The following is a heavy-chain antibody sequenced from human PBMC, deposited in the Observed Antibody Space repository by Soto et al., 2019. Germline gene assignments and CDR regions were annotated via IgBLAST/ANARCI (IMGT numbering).Heavy chain of an antibody. CDR2: IIPIFGTA. CDR3: ASPFRRVVVVVAARYAFDI. Sequence: QVQLVQSGAEVKKPGSSVNVSCKASGGTFSSYAISWVRQAPGQGLEWMGGIIPIFGTANYAQKFQGRVTITADESTSTAYMELSSLRSEDTAVYYCASPFRRVVVVVAARYAFDIWGQGTMVTVSS. J-gene: IGHJ3*02. V-gene: IGHV1-69*01. CDR1: GGTFSSYA. D-gene: IGHD2-15*01.